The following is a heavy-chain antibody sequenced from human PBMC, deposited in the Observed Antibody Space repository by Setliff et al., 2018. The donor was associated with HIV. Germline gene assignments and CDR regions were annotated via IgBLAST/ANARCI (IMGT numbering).Heavy chain of an antibody. V-gene: IGHV3-30*04. CDR2: ISYDGRNK. CDR1: GFTFCIFA. J-gene: IGHJ5*02. Sequence: PGGSLRLSCAASGFTFCIFAVHWVRQAPGKGLEWVAVISYDGRNKYYANSVKGRFTISRDNSKNTLFLQMDSLITEDTAVYYCAIWDATMGFDARGQGTLVTVPS. CDR3: AIWDATMGFDA. D-gene: IGHD1-26*01.